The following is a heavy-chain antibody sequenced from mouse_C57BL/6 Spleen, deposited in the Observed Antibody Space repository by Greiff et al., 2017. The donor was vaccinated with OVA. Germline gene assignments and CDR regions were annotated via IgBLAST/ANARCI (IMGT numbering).Heavy chain of an antibody. D-gene: IGHD2-10*02. Sequence: QVQLQQSGAELVRPGASVTLSCKASGYTFTDYEMHWVKQTPVHGLEWIGAIDPETGGTAYNQKFKGKAILTADKSSSTAYMELRSLTSEDSAVYYCTRWGIMYGNYPYWGQGTTLTVSS. V-gene: IGHV1-15*01. J-gene: IGHJ2*01. CDR3: TRWGIMYGNYPY. CDR2: IDPETGGT. CDR1: GYTFTDYE.